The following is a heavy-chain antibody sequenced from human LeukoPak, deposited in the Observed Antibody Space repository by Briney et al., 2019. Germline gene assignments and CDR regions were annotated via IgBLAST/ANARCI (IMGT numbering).Heavy chain of an antibody. CDR1: GYTLTELS. J-gene: IGHJ4*01. CDR2: FDPEDGET. CDR3: ATFLGRRLELLPDY. D-gene: IGHD1-7*01. Sequence: ASVKVSCKVSGYTLTELSMHWVRQALGKGLEWMGGFDPEDGETIYAQKFQGRVTMTEDTSTDTAYMELSSLRSEDTAVYYCATFLGRRLELLPDYWGQGTLVTVSS. V-gene: IGHV1-24*01.